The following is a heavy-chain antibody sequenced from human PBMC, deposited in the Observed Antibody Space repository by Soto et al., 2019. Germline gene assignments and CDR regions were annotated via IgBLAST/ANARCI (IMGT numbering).Heavy chain of an antibody. Sequence: SETLSLTCTVTGGTISGYYWTWIRQSAGGGLEWIGRIYSSGSTNYNPSLKSRVTISLDTSMNHFSLRLSSVTAADTAVYYYANGRRFSRSIDPWGQGTLVTVSS. CDR2: IYSSGST. J-gene: IGHJ5*02. CDR1: GGTISGYY. V-gene: IGHV4-4*07. D-gene: IGHD3-3*01. CDR3: ANGRRFSRSIDP.